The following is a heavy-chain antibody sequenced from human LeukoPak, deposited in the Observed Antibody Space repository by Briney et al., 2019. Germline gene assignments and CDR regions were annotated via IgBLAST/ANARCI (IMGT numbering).Heavy chain of an antibody. CDR3: ARQNSYGYSNWFDP. Sequence: GESLKISCKGSGYSSTSYCIGWVRQMPGKGLEWMGIIYPGDSDTTYSPSFQGQVTISADKSISTAYLQWSSLKASDTAMYYCARQNSYGYSNWFDPWGQGTLVTVSS. CDR1: GYSSTSYC. J-gene: IGHJ5*02. D-gene: IGHD5-18*01. CDR2: IYPGDSDT. V-gene: IGHV5-51*01.